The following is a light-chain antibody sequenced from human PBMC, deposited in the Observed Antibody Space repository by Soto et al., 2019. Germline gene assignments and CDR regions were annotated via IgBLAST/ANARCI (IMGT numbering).Light chain of an antibody. CDR1: QSVSSD. V-gene: IGKV3-20*01. CDR3: QQYGSSRT. CDR2: GAS. Sequence: EIVLTQSPDTLSLSPGERATLSCRASQSVSSDLAWYQQKPGQAPRVLIYGASSRATGIPDRFSGSGSGTDFPLTISGQEADDFAVYYCQQYGSSRTFGQGTKVEIK. J-gene: IGKJ1*01.